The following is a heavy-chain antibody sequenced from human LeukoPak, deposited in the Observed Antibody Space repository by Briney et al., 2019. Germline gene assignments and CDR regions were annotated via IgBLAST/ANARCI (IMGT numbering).Heavy chain of an antibody. V-gene: IGHV3-30*04. D-gene: IGHD3/OR15-3a*01. CDR3: ARTRTDFVGYYFDY. CDR2: ISYDGSNK. J-gene: IGHJ4*02. Sequence: GGSLRLSCAVSGFTFSSYAIHWVRQAPGKGLEWVAVISYDGSNKYYADSVKGRFTISRDNSKNTLYLQMNSLRAEDTAVYYCARTRTDFVGYYFDYWGQGTLVTVSS. CDR1: GFTFSSYA.